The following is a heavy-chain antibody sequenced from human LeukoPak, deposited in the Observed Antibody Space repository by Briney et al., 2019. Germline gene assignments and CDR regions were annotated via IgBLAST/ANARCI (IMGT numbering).Heavy chain of an antibody. Sequence: SETLSLTCTVSLDSTTSNFWSWVRQPPGKGLEWIGESHRSGSPNYNPSLQSRVTISIDRSRNQIVLELSSVTAADTAVYYCAREILGGFNPGAYWGQGTLVTVS. V-gene: IGHV4-4*02. J-gene: IGHJ4*02. D-gene: IGHD1-14*01. CDR2: SHRSGSP. CDR1: LDSTTSNF. CDR3: AREILGGFNPGAY.